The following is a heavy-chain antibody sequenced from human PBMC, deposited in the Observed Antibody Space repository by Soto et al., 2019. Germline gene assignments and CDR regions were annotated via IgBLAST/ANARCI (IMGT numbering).Heavy chain of an antibody. Sequence: SETLSLTCTVSGGSISSSSYYWGWIRQPPGKGLEGIGSIYYSGSTYYNPSLKSRVTISVDTSKNQFSLKLSSVTAADTAVYYCARSGPVVAASLYFDYWGQGTLVTVSS. D-gene: IGHD2-15*01. CDR1: GGSISSSSYY. CDR2: IYYSGST. CDR3: ARSGPVVAASLYFDY. J-gene: IGHJ4*02. V-gene: IGHV4-39*01.